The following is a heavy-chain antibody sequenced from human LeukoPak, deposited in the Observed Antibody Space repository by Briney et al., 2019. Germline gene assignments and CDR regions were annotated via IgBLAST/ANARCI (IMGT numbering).Heavy chain of an antibody. V-gene: IGHV4-34*01. CDR1: GGSFSGYY. CDR2: INHSVST. J-gene: IGHJ5*02. Sequence: PSETLSLTCAGYGGSFSGYYWSWIRQPPGKGLEWIGEINHSVSTNYNPSLKRRATISVDTSKNQFSLKLSSVTAADTAVYYCARGLGSSSPYNRFDPWGQGTLVTVSS. D-gene: IGHD6-6*01. CDR3: ARGLGSSSPYNRFDP.